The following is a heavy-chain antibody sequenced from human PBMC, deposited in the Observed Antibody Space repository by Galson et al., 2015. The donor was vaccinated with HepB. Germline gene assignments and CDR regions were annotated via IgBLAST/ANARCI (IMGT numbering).Heavy chain of an antibody. CDR2: IYYSGST. D-gene: IGHD3-3*01. V-gene: IGHV4-61*08. CDR1: GFSLSTSGVG. CDR3: ARGYYDFWSGPNWFDP. J-gene: IGHJ5*02. Sequence: LVKPTQTLTLTCTFSGFSLSTSGVGVSWIRQPPGKGLEWIGYIYYSGSTNYNPSLKSRITISVDTSKNQFSLKLSPVTAADTAVYYCARGYYDFWSGPNWFDPWGQGTLVTVSS.